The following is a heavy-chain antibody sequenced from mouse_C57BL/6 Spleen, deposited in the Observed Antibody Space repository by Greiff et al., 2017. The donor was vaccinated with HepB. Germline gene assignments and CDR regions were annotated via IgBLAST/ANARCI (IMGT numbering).Heavy chain of an antibody. V-gene: IGHV2-2*01. CDR3: ARGDYGNYVWYFDV. CDR2: IWSGGST. J-gene: IGHJ1*03. CDR1: GFSLTSYG. Sequence: VMLVESGPGLVQPSQSLSITCTVSGFSLTSYGVHWVRQSPGKGLEWLGVIWSGGSTDYNAAFISRLSISKDNSKSQVFFKMNSLQADDTAIYYCARGDYGNYVWYFDVWGTGTTVTVSS. D-gene: IGHD2-1*01.